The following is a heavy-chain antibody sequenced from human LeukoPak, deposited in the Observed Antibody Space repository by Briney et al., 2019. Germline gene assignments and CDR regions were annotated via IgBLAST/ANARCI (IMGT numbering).Heavy chain of an antibody. Sequence: SETLSLTCTVSGGSISSGSYYWSWIRQPAGKGLEWIGHIYYSGSTDYNPSLKSRVTISVDTSKNQFSLKLSSVTAADTAVYYCARVAAKTVDYWGQGTLVTVSS. D-gene: IGHD2-15*01. CDR3: ARVAAKTVDY. J-gene: IGHJ4*02. V-gene: IGHV4-61*10. CDR1: GGSISSGSYY. CDR2: IYYSGST.